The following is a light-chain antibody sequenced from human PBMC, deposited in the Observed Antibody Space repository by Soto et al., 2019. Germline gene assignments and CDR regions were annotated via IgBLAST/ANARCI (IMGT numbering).Light chain of an antibody. CDR3: QQYNNWPPIT. CDR1: QSVSSRF. CDR2: GAS. J-gene: IGKJ5*01. Sequence: EIVLTQSPGTLSLSPGERATLSCRASQSVSSRFLAWYQQKPGQAPRLLMYGASSRATGIPDRFSGTGSGTDFTLTISSLQSEDFAVYYCQQYNNWPPITFGQGTRLEIK. V-gene: IGKV3-20*01.